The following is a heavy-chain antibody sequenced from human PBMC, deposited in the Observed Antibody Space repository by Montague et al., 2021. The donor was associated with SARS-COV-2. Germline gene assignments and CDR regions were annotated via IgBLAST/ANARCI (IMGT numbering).Heavy chain of an antibody. CDR3: ARDPRGDGDYFYDY. D-gene: IGHD4-17*01. V-gene: IGHV3-48*02. Sequence: SLRLSWAASGFTFTNYAMNWVRQAPGKGLEWVSFISSSCTITYYADSVRVLFTISRDNAKNSLSLHMNSLRDEDTAVYYCARDPRGDGDYFYDYWGQGTLVTVSS. CDR1: GFTFTNYA. J-gene: IGHJ4*02. CDR2: ISSSCTIT.